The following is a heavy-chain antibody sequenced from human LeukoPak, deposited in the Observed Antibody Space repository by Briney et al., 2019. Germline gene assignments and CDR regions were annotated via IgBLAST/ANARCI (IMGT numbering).Heavy chain of an antibody. CDR2: ISGSGGST. D-gene: IGHD6-19*01. J-gene: IGHJ4*02. CDR1: GFTFSGYA. CDR3: AKDRLYSSGWYDIDY. Sequence: GGSLRLSCAASGFTFSGYAMSWVRQAPGKGLEWVSAISGSGGSTYYADSVKGRFTISRDNSKNTLYLQMNSLRAEDTAVYYCAKDRLYSSGWYDIDYWGQGTLVTVSS. V-gene: IGHV3-23*01.